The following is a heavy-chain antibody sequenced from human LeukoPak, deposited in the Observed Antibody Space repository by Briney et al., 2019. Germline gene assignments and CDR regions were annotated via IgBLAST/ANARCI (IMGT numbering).Heavy chain of an antibody. CDR1: GYSISSGYY. J-gene: IGHJ4*02. V-gene: IGHV4-38-2*02. Sequence: RPSETLSLTCTVSGYSISSGYYWGWIRQPPGKGLEWIGSIYHSGSTNYNPSLKSRVTISVDTSKNQFSLKLSSVTAADTAVYYCARRAVWGQGTLVTVSS. CDR3: ARRAV. CDR2: IYHSGST.